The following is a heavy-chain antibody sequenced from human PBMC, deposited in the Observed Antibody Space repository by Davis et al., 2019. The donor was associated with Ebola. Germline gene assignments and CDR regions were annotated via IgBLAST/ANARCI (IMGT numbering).Heavy chain of an antibody. V-gene: IGHV3-21*01. J-gene: IGHJ4*02. D-gene: IGHD4-23*01. CDR2: ISSRSYYI. CDR1: GFVFSSYS. Sequence: GESLKISCAASGFVFSSYSMNWVRQAPGKGLEWVSSISSRSYYIYYSDSLKGRFTISRDNARNSVDLQMSSLRVEDTAVYYCARNSPGGEVDYWGQGTLVTVSS. CDR3: ARNSPGGEVDY.